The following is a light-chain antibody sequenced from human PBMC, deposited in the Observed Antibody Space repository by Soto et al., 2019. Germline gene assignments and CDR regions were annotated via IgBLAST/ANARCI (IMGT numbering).Light chain of an antibody. J-gene: IGLJ1*01. Sequence: QSALTQPRSVSGSPGQSVTISCTGTSSDVGGYNYVSWYQQHPGKAPKLMIYDVSKRPSGVPDRFSGSKSGNTASLTISGLQAEDEADYYCCSYAGSYMGVLGNGTKVT. CDR2: DVS. CDR3: CSYAGSYMGV. CDR1: SSDVGGYNY. V-gene: IGLV2-11*01.